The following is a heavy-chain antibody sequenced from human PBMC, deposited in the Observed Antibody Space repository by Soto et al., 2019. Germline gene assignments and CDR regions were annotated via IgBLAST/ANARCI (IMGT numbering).Heavy chain of an antibody. CDR2: IIPIFGTA. J-gene: IGHJ4*02. CDR3: ASYTNDYYDSSGYYV. V-gene: IGHV1-69*13. D-gene: IGHD3-22*01. CDR1: GVTFSSYA. Sequence: ASVKVSCKASGVTFSSYAISWVRQAPGQGLEWMGGIIPIFGTANYAQKFQGRVTITADESTSTAYMELSSLRSEDTAVYYCASYTNDYYDSSGYYVWGQGTLVTVS.